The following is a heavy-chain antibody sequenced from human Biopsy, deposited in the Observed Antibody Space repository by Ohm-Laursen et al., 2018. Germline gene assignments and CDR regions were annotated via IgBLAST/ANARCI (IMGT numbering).Heavy chain of an antibody. CDR1: GYTFTNYN. CDR3: ARDFNYDGGGSFNFDY. V-gene: IGHV1-8*01. CDR2: MNPNSGNT. Sequence: ASVKVSCKASGYTFTNYNVNWVRQATGQGLEWMGWMNPNSGNTGYAQKFQGRVTMTRNTSISTAYMELSSLTSVDTAVYCCARDFNYDGGGSFNFDYWGQGTLVTVSS. D-gene: IGHD3-22*01. J-gene: IGHJ4*02.